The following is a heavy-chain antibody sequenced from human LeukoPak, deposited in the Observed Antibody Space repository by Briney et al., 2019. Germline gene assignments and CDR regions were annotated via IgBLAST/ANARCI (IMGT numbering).Heavy chain of an antibody. CDR1: GGSISGYC. D-gene: IGHD3-3*01. CDR2: IYTSGST. CDR3: AILSFGVEDY. J-gene: IGHJ4*02. Sequence: SETLSLTATGSGGSISGYCWCWMRQPAGQGLEWIGRIYTSGSTNYNPSLKSRVTMSVDTSKNQFSLKLSSVTAADTAVYYCAILSFGVEDYWGQGTLVTVSS. V-gene: IGHV4-4*07.